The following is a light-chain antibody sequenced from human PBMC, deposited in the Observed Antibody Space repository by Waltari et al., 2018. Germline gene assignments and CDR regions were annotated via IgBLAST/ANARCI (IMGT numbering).Light chain of an antibody. CDR2: EAT. CDR3: CSYAGGSRVI. V-gene: IGLV2-23*01. J-gene: IGLJ2*01. CDR1: QNDIGTYNF. Sequence: QSALTQPASLSGSPGQSITIPCAGTQNDIGTYNFVPWFQQFPGQAPKLIVSEATKRPSGVSYRFSGSKSGNTASLTISGLQAEDEADYYCCSYAGGSRVIFGGGTKLTVL.